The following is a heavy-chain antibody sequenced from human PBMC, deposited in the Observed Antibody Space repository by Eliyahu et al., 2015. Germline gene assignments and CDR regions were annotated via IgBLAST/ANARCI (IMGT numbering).Heavy chain of an antibody. Sequence: QVQLQQWGAGLLKPSETLSLTCAVYGGSFSGYYWXWIRQPPGKGLEWIGEINHSGSTNYHPSLKSRVTISVDTSKNQFSLKLSSVTAADTAVYYCARESLGYCSGGSCSKFAFDIWGQGTMVTVSS. D-gene: IGHD2-15*01. V-gene: IGHV4-34*01. CDR2: INHSGST. CDR3: ARESLGYCSGGSCSKFAFDI. CDR1: GGSFSGYY. J-gene: IGHJ3*02.